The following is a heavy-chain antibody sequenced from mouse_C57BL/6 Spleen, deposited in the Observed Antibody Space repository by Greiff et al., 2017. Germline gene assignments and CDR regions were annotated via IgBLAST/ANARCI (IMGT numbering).Heavy chain of an antibody. CDR3: AREGNYGPFAY. D-gene: IGHD1-1*02. V-gene: IGHV1-22*01. CDR2: INPNNGGT. CDR1: GYTFTDYN. J-gene: IGHJ3*01. Sequence: VQLQQSGPELVRPGASVKLSCKASGYTFTDYNMNWVKQRHGQSLEWIGYINPNNGGTSYNQKFKGKATLTVNKSSSTAYMELRSLTSEDSAVYYCAREGNYGPFAYWGQGTLDTVS.